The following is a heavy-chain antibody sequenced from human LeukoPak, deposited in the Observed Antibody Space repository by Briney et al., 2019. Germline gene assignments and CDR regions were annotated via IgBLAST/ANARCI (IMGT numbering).Heavy chain of an antibody. J-gene: IGHJ4*02. D-gene: IGHD6-13*01. CDR3: TTESRSIAAAGRTYDY. CDR1: GFTFSSYS. Sequence: GGSLRLSCAASGFTFSSYSMNWVRQAPGKGLEWVGRIKSKTDGGTTDYAAPVKGRFTISRDDSKNTLYLQMNSLKTEDTAVYCCTTESRSIAAAGRTYDYWGQGTLVTVSS. CDR2: IKSKTDGGTT. V-gene: IGHV3-15*01.